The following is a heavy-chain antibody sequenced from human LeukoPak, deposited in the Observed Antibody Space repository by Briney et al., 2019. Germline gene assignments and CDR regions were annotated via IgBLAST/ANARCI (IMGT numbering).Heavy chain of an antibody. D-gene: IGHD6-13*01. CDR1: GFTFSSYS. Sequence: PGGSLRLSCAASGFTFSSYSMNWVRQAPGKGLEWVSYISSSSSTIYYADSVKGRFTISRDNAKNSLYLQMNSLRAEDTAVYYCARDPDGSSSWYRGRYFQHWGQGTLVTVSS. CDR2: ISSSSSTI. J-gene: IGHJ1*01. CDR3: ARDPDGSSSWYRGRYFQH. V-gene: IGHV3-48*01.